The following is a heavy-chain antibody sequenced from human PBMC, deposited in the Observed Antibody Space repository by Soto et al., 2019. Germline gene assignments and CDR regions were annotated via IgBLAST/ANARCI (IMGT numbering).Heavy chain of an antibody. D-gene: IGHD2-2*01. CDR2: IYYSGST. CDR1: GGSVSSGSYY. Sequence: PSETLSLTCTVSGGSVSSGSYYWSWIRQPPGKGLEWIGYIYYSGSTNYKPSLKSRVTISVDTSKNQFSLKLSFVTAADTAVYYCARASVVPAARVNWFDPWGQETLVTVSS. CDR3: ARASVVPAARVNWFDP. V-gene: IGHV4-61*01. J-gene: IGHJ5*02.